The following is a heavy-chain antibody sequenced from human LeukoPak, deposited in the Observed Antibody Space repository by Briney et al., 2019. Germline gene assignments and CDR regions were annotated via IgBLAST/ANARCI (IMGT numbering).Heavy chain of an antibody. CDR3: ARHGGIAVAGTGVDY. V-gene: IGHV4-39*01. J-gene: IGHJ4*02. CDR1: GGSISSSSYY. Sequence: ETLSLTCTVSGGSISSSSYYWGWIRQPPGKGLEWIGSIYYSGSTYYNPSLKSRVTISVDTSKNQFSLKLSSVTAADTAVYYCARHGGIAVAGTGVDYWGQGTLDSVSS. D-gene: IGHD6-19*01. CDR2: IYYSGST.